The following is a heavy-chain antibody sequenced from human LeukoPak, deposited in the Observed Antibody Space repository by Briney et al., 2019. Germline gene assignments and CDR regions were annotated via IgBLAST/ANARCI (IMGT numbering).Heavy chain of an antibody. CDR1: GGSISSYY. Sequence: PSETLSLTCTVSGGSISSYYGSWIRQPAGKGLEWIGRIYTSGSTNYDLSLKSRVTMSVDTSKNQFSLKLSSVTAADTAVYYCERLSGSGSYNFDYWGQGTLVTVSS. D-gene: IGHD3-10*01. CDR2: IYTSGST. J-gene: IGHJ4*02. CDR3: ERLSGSGSYNFDY. V-gene: IGHV4-4*07.